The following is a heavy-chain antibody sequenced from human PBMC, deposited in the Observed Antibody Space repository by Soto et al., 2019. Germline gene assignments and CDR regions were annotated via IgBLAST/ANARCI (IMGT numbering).Heavy chain of an antibody. CDR3: ARHSGYYDSSGYYSGYYYGMDV. Sequence: ESLKISCKDSGYSFTSYWIGWVRQMPGKGLEWMGIIYPGDSDTRYSPSFQGQVTISADKSISTAYLQWSSLKASDTAMYYCARHSGYYDSSGYYSGYYYGMDVWGQGTTVTVSS. CDR2: IYPGDSDT. D-gene: IGHD3-22*01. CDR1: GYSFTSYW. J-gene: IGHJ6*02. V-gene: IGHV5-51*01.